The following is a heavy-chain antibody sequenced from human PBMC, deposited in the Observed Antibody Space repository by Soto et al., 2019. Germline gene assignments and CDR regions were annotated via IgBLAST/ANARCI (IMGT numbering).Heavy chain of an antibody. Sequence: GGSLRLCCTASGFTFSNYAMNWVRQAPGKGLEWVSSISASGRTTYYADSVKGRFTISRDNSRNTLYLQMNSLTDEGTAVYYCAKDQKGEYSYGLLEYWGQGTLVTVSS. D-gene: IGHD5-18*01. CDR3: AKDQKGEYSYGLLEY. J-gene: IGHJ4*02. CDR2: ISASGRTT. V-gene: IGHV3-23*01. CDR1: GFTFSNYA.